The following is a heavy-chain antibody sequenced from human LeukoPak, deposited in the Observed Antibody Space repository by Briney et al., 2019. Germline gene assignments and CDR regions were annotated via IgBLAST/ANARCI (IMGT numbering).Heavy chain of an antibody. V-gene: IGHV3-53*01. D-gene: IGHD6-19*01. CDR1: GFTVSSNY. Sequence: GGSLRLSCAASGFTVSSNYMSWVRQAPGKGLEWVSVIYSGGSTYYADSVKGRFTISRDNSKNTLYLQMNSLRAEDTAVYYCARAALGFPIAVAPQPPYYYGMDVWGQGTTVIVS. CDR3: ARAALGFPIAVAPQPPYYYGMDV. J-gene: IGHJ6*02. CDR2: IYSGGST.